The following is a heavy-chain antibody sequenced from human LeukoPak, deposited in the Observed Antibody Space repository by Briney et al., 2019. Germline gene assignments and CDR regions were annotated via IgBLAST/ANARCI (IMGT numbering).Heavy chain of an antibody. CDR3: ARLEGSAFDI. Sequence: SETLSLTCTVSGGSISSSSYYWGWIRQPPGKGLEWIGSIYYSGSTYYNPSLKSRVTISVDTSKNQFSLKLSSVTAADTAVYYCARLEGSAFDIWGQGTMVTVSS. V-gene: IGHV4-39*07. CDR2: IYYSGST. J-gene: IGHJ3*02. CDR1: GGSISSSSYY. D-gene: IGHD1-1*01.